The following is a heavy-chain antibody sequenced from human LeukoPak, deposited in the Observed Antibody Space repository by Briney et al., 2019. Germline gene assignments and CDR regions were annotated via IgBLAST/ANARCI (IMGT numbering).Heavy chain of an antibody. D-gene: IGHD3-10*01. V-gene: IGHV4-59*01. CDR3: ARSDYYGSGSYGPSIFDY. Sequence: SETLSLTCTVSGGSISSYYWSWIRQPPGKGLEWIGYIYYSGSTNYNPSLKSRVTISVDTSKNQFSLKLSSVTAADTAVYYCARSDYYGSGSYGPSIFDYWGPGTLVTVSS. J-gene: IGHJ4*02. CDR2: IYYSGST. CDR1: GGSISSYY.